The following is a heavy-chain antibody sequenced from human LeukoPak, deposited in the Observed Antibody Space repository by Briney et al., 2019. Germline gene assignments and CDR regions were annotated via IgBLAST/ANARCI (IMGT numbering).Heavy chain of an antibody. CDR1: GFTFSTSW. CDR2: IKQDGSEK. V-gene: IGHV3-7*03. CDR3: VKEPAITGIADS. D-gene: IGHD1-20*01. J-gene: IGHJ4*02. Sequence: GGSLRLSCVASGFTFSTSWVTWVRQAPGKGLEWVANIKQDGSEKYYVDSVKGRFTISRDNAKNSLYLQMNSLRADDTAIYYCVKEPAITGIADSWGLGTLVTVSS.